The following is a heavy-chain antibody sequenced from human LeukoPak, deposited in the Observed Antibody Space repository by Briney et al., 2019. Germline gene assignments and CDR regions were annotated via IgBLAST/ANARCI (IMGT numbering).Heavy chain of an antibody. Sequence: ASVKVSCKASRYTFSSYGINWVRQAPGQGLEWMGWITTYNGNRNYAQKVQDRVTVTTDTYTSTAYMELRNLKSDDTAVYYCAKFTGSYNHDAFDIWGQGTMVTVSS. CDR2: ITTYNGNR. CDR1: RYTFSSYG. CDR3: AKFTGSYNHDAFDI. J-gene: IGHJ3*02. D-gene: IGHD1-26*01. V-gene: IGHV1-18*01.